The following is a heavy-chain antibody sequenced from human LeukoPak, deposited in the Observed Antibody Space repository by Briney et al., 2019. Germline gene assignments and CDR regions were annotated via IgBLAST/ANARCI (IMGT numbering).Heavy chain of an antibody. CDR3: AHKQEYYYYGMDV. V-gene: IGHV3-23*01. CDR2: ISGSGGST. Sequence: GGSLRLSCAASGFTLSSYAMSWVSQAPGKGLEWVSAISGSGGSTYYADSVKGRFTISRDNSKNTLYLQMNSLRAEDTAVYYCAHKQEYYYYGMDVWGQATTVTVSS. J-gene: IGHJ6*02. CDR1: GFTLSSYA.